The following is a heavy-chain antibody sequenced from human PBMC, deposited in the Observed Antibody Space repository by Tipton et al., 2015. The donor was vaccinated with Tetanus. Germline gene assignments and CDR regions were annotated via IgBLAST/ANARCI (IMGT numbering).Heavy chain of an antibody. CDR3: AGVHGFDPSNLDC. D-gene: IGHD5-12*01. CDR1: GYAFTGYY. V-gene: IGHV1-2*02. J-gene: IGHJ4*02. Sequence: QLVQSGAEVKKPGASVKVSCKASGYAFTGYYIHWVRQAPGQGLEWMGWVSPDSGGTNLALRFQGRVTLTSDTSSDTAYMEMSMLGFADTATYYCAGVHGFDPSNLDCWGQGTVVTVSS. CDR2: VSPDSGGT.